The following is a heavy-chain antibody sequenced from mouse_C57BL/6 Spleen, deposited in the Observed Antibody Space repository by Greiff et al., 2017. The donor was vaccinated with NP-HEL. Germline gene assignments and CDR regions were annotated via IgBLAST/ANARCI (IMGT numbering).Heavy chain of an antibody. CDR2: INPSTGGT. CDR1: GYSFTGYY. J-gene: IGHJ2*01. CDR3: ARSTYYYGSSYCFDY. Sequence: VQLQQSGPELVKPGASVKISCKASGYSFTGYYMNWVKQSPEKSLEWIGEINPSTGGTTYNQKFKAKATLTVDKSSSTAYMQLKSLTSEDSAVYYCARSTYYYGSSYCFDYWGQGTTLTVSA. V-gene: IGHV1-42*01. D-gene: IGHD1-1*01.